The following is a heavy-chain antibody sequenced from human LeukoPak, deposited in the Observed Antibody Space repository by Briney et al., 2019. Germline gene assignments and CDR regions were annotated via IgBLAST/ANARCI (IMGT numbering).Heavy chain of an antibody. CDR3: VRGYSSSTYPFYFDY. CDR2: IYYGGSS. V-gene: IGHV4-31*03. Sequence: SETLSLTCSVSGGSISTGGYYRSWVRQHPGKGLEWIEYIYYGGSSFKNPSLNGRITVSVDTSKNQFSLKLSSVTAADTAIYFCVRGYSSSTYPFYFDYWGQGILVTVSS. D-gene: IGHD6-13*01. CDR1: GGSISTGGYY. J-gene: IGHJ4*02.